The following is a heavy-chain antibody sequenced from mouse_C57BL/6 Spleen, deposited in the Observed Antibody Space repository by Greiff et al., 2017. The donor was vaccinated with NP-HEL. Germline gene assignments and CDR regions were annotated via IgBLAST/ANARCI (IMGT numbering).Heavy chain of an antibody. V-gene: IGHV5-4*01. CDR2: ISDGGSYT. Sequence: EVKVVESGGGLVKPGGSLKLSCAASGFTFSSYAMSWVRQTPEKRLEWVATISDGGSYTYYPDNVKGRFTISRDNAKNNLYLQMSHLKSEDTAMYYCARERAYDGYYPLGFDVWGTGTTVTVSS. CDR3: ARERAYDGYYPLGFDV. CDR1: GFTFSSYA. J-gene: IGHJ1*03. D-gene: IGHD2-3*01.